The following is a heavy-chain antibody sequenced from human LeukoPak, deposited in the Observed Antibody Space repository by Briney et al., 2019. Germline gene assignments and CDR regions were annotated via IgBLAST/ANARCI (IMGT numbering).Heavy chain of an antibody. CDR1: GFTFGDYG. CDR3: TRVRGVIVEGFDY. V-gene: IGHV3-49*04. Sequence: GGSLRLSCTDSGFTFGDYGMSWVRQAPGKGLEWVGLIRSKTYGGTTEHAASVKGRFTMSRDDSKSIAYLQMNSLKTEDTAVYCCTRVRGVIVEGFDYWGQGTLVTVSS. CDR2: IRSKTYGGTT. D-gene: IGHD3-10*01. J-gene: IGHJ4*02.